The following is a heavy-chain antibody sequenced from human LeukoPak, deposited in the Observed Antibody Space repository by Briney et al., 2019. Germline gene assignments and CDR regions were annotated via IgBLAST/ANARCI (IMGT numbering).Heavy chain of an antibody. CDR3: ARGQWADFWSGSIV. CDR2: MNPNSGNT. CDR1: GYTFTSYD. V-gene: IGHV1-8*01. J-gene: IGHJ4*02. Sequence: ASVKVSCKASGYTFTSYDINWVRQATGQGLEWMGWMNPNSGNTGYAQKFQGRVTMTRNTSISTAYMELSSLRSEDTAVYYCARGQWADFWSGSIVWGQGTLVTVSS. D-gene: IGHD3-3*01.